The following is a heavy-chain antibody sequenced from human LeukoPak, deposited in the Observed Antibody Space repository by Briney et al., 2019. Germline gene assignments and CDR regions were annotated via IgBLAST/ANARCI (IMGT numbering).Heavy chain of an antibody. Sequence: PSETLSLTCTVSGGSISSYYWSWIRQPPGKGLEWSGYIYYSGSTNYNPSLKSRVTISVDTSKNQFSLTLSSVTAADTAVYYCARGGGSGSYGFYGNFDYWGQGTLVTVSS. CDR3: ARGGGSGSYGFYGNFDY. J-gene: IGHJ4*02. D-gene: IGHD3-10*01. CDR1: GGSISSYY. CDR2: IYYSGST. V-gene: IGHV4-59*01.